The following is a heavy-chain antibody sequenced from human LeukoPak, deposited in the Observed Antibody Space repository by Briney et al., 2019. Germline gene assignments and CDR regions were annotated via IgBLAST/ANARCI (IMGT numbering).Heavy chain of an antibody. CDR2: IYYSGST. CDR1: GGSISSSSYY. Sequence: SETLSLTCPVSGGSISSSSYYWGWIRQPPGKGLERIGSIYYSGSTYYNPSLKSRVTISVDTSKNQFSLKLSSVTAADTAVYYCATYYYDSSGPGDWGQGTLVTVSS. J-gene: IGHJ4*02. V-gene: IGHV4-39*01. CDR3: ATYYYDSSGPGD. D-gene: IGHD3-22*01.